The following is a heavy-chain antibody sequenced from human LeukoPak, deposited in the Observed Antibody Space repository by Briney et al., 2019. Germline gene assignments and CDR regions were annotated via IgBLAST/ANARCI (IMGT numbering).Heavy chain of an antibody. J-gene: IGHJ6*03. CDR1: GGSFSGYY. D-gene: IGHD2-15*01. Sequence: SETLSVTCAVYGGSFSGYYWSWIRQPPGKGLEGIGDINHSGCTNYNPSLKSRVTISVDTSKNQCPLKLSPVPAADMTVYYCGRGSRQECSGVSCYSGYYYYYYMDVWGKGTKLTVPS. CDR2: INHSGCT. V-gene: IGHV4-34*01. CDR3: GRGSRQECSGVSCYSGYYYYYYMDV.